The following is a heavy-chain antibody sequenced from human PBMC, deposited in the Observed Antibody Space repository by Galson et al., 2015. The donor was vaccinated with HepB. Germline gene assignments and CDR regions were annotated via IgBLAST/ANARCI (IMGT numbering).Heavy chain of an antibody. Sequence: SVKVSCKASGYTFTGYYMHWVRQAPGQGLEWMGWINPNSGGTNYAQKFQGWVTMTRDTSISTAYMELSRLRSDDTAVYYCARMLPYYDFWSGYPYYYYGMDVWGQGTTVTVSS. CDR3: ARMLPYYDFWSGYPYYYYGMDV. V-gene: IGHV1-2*04. D-gene: IGHD3-3*01. CDR1: GYTFTGYY. CDR2: INPNSGGT. J-gene: IGHJ6*02.